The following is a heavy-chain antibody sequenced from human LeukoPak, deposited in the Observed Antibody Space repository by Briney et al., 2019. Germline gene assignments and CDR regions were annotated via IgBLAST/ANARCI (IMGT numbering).Heavy chain of an antibody. CDR2: ISAYNGNT. CDR3: ARDCSSTSCYL. V-gene: IGHV1-18*01. CDR1: GYTFTSYG. D-gene: IGHD2-2*01. Sequence: ASVKVSCKAFGYTFTSYGISWVRQAPGQGLEWMGWISAYNGNTNYAQKLQGRVTTTTDTSTSTAYMELRSLRSDDTAVYYCARDCSSTSCYLWGQGTLVTVSS. J-gene: IGHJ4*02.